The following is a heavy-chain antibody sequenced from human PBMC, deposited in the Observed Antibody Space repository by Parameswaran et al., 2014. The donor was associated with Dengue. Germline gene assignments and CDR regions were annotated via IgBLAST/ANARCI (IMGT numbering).Heavy chain of an antibody. J-gene: IGHJ1*01. CDR3: ARVYSSSWYEFFGH. Sequence: VRQMPGKGLEFMGIIHPADSDTRYSPSFQGQVTISADRSMKTTYLQWSSLKASDSAMYYCARVYSSSWYEFFGHWGQGTLVTVSS. D-gene: IGHD6-13*01. CDR2: IHPADSDT. V-gene: IGHV5-51*01.